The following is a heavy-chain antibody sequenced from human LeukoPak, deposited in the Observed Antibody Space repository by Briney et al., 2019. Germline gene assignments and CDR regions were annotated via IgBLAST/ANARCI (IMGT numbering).Heavy chain of an antibody. CDR1: GFTFSSYE. V-gene: IGHV3-48*03. CDR2: ISSSGSTI. CDR3: ARGGELSSYYYYYYMDV. J-gene: IGHJ6*03. Sequence: HPGGSLRLSCAASGFTFSSYEMNWVRQAPGKGLEWVSYISSSGSTIYYADSVKGRFTISRDNAKNSLYLQMNSLRAEDTAVYYCARGGELSSYYYYYYMDVWGKGTTVTISS. D-gene: IGHD3-16*02.